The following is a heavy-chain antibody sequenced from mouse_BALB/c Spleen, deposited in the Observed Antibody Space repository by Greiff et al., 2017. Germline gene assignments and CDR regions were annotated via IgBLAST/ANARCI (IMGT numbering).Heavy chain of an antibody. D-gene: IGHD1-1*01. J-gene: IGHJ2*01. CDR3: ARSWYGSLSFYFDY. Sequence: VQLQQSGAELVRPGTSVKVSCKASGYAFTNYLIEWVKQRPGQGLEWIGVINPGSGGTNYNEKFKGKATLTADKSSSTAYMQLSSLTSDDSAVYFCARSWYGSLSFYFDYWGQGTTLTVSS. CDR1: GYAFTNYL. CDR2: INPGSGGT. V-gene: IGHV1-54*01.